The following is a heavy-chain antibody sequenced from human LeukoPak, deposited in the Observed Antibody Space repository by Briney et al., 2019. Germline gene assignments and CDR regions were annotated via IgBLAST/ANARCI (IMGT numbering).Heavy chain of an antibody. Sequence: SQTLSLTCTVSGGSVSSSSYYWGWIRQPPWKGLEWIGSIYYSGSTYYNPSLMSRVTISVDTSKNQFSLKLSSVTAADTAVYYCASIVGATHLAFDYWGQGTLVTVSS. V-gene: IGHV4-39*01. CDR1: GGSVSSSSYY. J-gene: IGHJ4*02. CDR3: ASIVGATHLAFDY. D-gene: IGHD1-26*01. CDR2: IYYSGST.